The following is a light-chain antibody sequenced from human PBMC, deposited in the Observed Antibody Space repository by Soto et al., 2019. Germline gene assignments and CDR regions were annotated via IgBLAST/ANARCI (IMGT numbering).Light chain of an antibody. Sequence: ESLLTQSRATLSVSPGESATLSCRASQSVRTHLAWYQQRPGQAPRLLIYGAFNRANDIPDRFSGRGSGRDFTLTIRRLEPEDFAVYYCQQYSESPAWTFGQGTKVDIK. CDR2: GAF. V-gene: IGKV3-20*01. CDR3: QQYSESPAWT. CDR1: QSVRTH. J-gene: IGKJ1*01.